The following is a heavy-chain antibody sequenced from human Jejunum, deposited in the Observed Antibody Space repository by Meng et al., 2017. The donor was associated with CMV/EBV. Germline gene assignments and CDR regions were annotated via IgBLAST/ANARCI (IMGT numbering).Heavy chain of an antibody. CDR1: GFPLTSNWVG. CDR3: VHEGASGFDYYFDS. V-gene: IGHV2-5*02. Sequence: FPGFPLTSNWVGVGWIRQPPGKGLEWLALIFWDADKRCSPSLKNRLTITKDTSKNQVVLTMTNMNPVDTATYYCVHEGASGFDYYFDSWGQGTLVTVSS. J-gene: IGHJ4*02. D-gene: IGHD3-9*01. CDR2: IFWDADK.